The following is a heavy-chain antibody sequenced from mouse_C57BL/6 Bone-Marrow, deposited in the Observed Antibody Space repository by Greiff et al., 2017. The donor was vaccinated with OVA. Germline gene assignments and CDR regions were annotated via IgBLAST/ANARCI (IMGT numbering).Heavy chain of an antibody. CDR2: ISDGGSYT. CDR3: ARDHSWFAY. CDR1: GFTFSSYG. J-gene: IGHJ3*01. Sequence: EVKLEESGGDLVKPGGSLKLSCAASGFTFSSYGMSWVRQTPEKRLEWVATISDGGSYTYYPDNVKGRFTISRDNAKNNLYLQMSHLKSEDTAMYYCARDHSWFAYWGQGTLVTVSA. V-gene: IGHV5-4*01.